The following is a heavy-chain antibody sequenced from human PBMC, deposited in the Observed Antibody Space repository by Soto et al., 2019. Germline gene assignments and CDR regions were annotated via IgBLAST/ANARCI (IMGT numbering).Heavy chain of an antibody. J-gene: IGHJ6*02. V-gene: IGHV3-21*01. Sequence: PGGSLRLSCAASGFTFSSYSMNWVRQAPGKGLEWVSSISSSSSHIYYADSVKGRFTISRDNAKNSLYLQMNSLRAEDTAVYYCARAFDYVGPHYYGMDVWGQGTTVTVSS. CDR3: ARAFDYVGPHYYGMDV. D-gene: IGHD4-17*01. CDR1: GFTFSSYS. CDR2: ISSSSSHI.